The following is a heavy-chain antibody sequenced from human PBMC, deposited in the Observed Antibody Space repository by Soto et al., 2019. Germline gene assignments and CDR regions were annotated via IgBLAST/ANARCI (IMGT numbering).Heavy chain of an antibody. Sequence: SETLSLTCTVSGGSVSSYYWSWIRQPPGKGLEWIGYIYYSGSTNYNPSLKSRVTISVDTSKNQFSLKLSSVTAADTAVYYCARGWPMGSSWYTYGMDVWGQGTTVTVSS. CDR3: ARGWPMGSSWYTYGMDV. D-gene: IGHD6-13*01. V-gene: IGHV4-59*02. CDR2: IYYSGST. CDR1: GGSVSSYY. J-gene: IGHJ6*02.